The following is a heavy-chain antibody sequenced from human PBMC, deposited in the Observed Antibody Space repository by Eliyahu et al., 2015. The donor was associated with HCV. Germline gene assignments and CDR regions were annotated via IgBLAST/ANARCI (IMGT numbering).Heavy chain of an antibody. J-gene: IGHJ2*01. Sequence: QMQLVQSGPEVKKPGTXVKVSCKASGFTFTSSAMQWVRQARGQRLEWIGWIVVGSGNTNYAQKFQERVTITRDMSTSTAYMELSSLRSEDTAVYYCAADVGQWLVQGWYFDLWGRGTLVTVSS. V-gene: IGHV1-58*02. CDR3: AADVGQWLVQGWYFDL. CDR1: GFTFTSSA. D-gene: IGHD6-19*01. CDR2: IVVGSGNT.